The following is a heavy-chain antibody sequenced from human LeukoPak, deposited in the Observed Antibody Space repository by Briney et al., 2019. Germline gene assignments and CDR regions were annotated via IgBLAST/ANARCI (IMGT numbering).Heavy chain of an antibody. Sequence: GGSLRLSCVVSGITLSNCGMSWVRQAPGKGLEWVAGISGSGGGTKYGDSVKGRFTISRDSRKNTLYLQMNSLRAEDTAMYFCAKRGVVIRVILVGFHKEAYYFDSWGQGALVTVSS. CDR1: GITLSNCG. CDR3: AKRGVVIRVILVGFHKEAYYFDS. V-gene: IGHV3-23*01. CDR2: ISGSGGGT. D-gene: IGHD3-22*01. J-gene: IGHJ4*02.